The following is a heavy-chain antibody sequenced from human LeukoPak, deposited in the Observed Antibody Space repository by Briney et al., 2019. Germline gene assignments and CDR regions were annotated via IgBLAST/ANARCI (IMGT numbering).Heavy chain of an antibody. J-gene: IGHJ4*02. Sequence: GGSLRLSCAASGFTFSSYSMNWVRQAPGKGLEWVSYISSSSSAIYYGDSVKGRFTISRDNAKNSLYLQMNSLRVEDTAVYYCAGYCSTTSCYDLDYWGQGTLVTVSS. CDR1: GFTFSSYS. CDR2: ISSSSSAI. CDR3: AGYCSTTSCYDLDY. D-gene: IGHD2-2*01. V-gene: IGHV3-48*01.